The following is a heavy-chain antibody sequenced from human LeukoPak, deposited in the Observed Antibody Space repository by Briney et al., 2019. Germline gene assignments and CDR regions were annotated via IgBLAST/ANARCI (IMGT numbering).Heavy chain of an antibody. CDR1: GFTFSNYG. CDR3: AKDSSLASSDY. J-gene: IGHJ4*02. Sequence: GRSLRLSCAASGFTFSNYGMHWVRQAPGKGLEWVAVISNNGSNTYYADSVKGRFTISRDNSKNTLYLQMNSLRAEDTAVYYCAKDSSLASSDYWGQGTLVTVSS. V-gene: IGHV3-30*18. CDR2: ISNNGSNT. D-gene: IGHD3-3*02.